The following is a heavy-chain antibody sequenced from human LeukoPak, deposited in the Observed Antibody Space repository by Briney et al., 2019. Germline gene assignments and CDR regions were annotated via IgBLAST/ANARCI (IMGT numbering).Heavy chain of an antibody. Sequence: KPSETLSLTCIVSSGSINDYSWSWIRQPPGKGLEWIGYIYYSGSTSYNPSLKSRATISVDTSKNHLSLKLSSVTAADTAVYYCASVHNSRTYWFDPWGQGTLVTVSS. CDR2: IYYSGST. V-gene: IGHV4-59*01. J-gene: IGHJ5*02. CDR1: SGSINDYS. D-gene: IGHD2-2*01. CDR3: ASVHNSRTYWFDP.